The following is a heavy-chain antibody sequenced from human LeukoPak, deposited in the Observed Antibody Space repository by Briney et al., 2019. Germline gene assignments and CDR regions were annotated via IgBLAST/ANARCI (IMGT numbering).Heavy chain of an antibody. CDR1: GYIFTGHY. D-gene: IGHD3-3*01. CDR2: INPNSGGT. Sequence: ASVKVSCKASGYIFTGHYMHWVRQAPGQGLEYMGWINPNSGGTHFAQKFQGRVTMTRDTSIGTAYMELSGLRSDDTAVYYCARAQPIIGYQYYGIDVWGQGTTVTVSS. V-gene: IGHV1-2*02. J-gene: IGHJ6*02. CDR3: ARAQPIIGYQYYGIDV.